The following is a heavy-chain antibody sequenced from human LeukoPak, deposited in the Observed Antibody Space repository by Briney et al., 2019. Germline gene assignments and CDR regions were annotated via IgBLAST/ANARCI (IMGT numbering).Heavy chain of an antibody. CDR3: ARNVSAPSDHAGYFDY. CDR1: GYTFTNYG. V-gene: IGHV1-18*01. J-gene: IGHJ4*02. D-gene: IGHD1-14*01. CDR2: ISVYNGNT. Sequence: ASVKVSCKASGYTFTNYGISWVRQAPGQGLEWLGWISVYNGNTNYAQKAQARVTMTTDTSASTAYMELRSLRSDDTAVYYCARNVSAPSDHAGYFDYWGQGTLVTVSS.